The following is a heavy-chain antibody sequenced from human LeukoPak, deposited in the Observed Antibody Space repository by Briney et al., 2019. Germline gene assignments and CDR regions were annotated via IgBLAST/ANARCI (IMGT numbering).Heavy chain of an antibody. CDR1: GGFIRSHY. J-gene: IGHJ4*02. V-gene: IGHV4-59*11. CDR2: IYYSGST. D-gene: IGHD2-15*01. Sequence: SETLSLTCTVSGGFIRSHYWIWIRQPPGKGLEWIGYIYYSGSTNYNPSLKSRVTISVDTSKNQFSLKLSSVTAADTAVYYCAREEVVRSEGYYFDYWGQGTLVTVSS. CDR3: AREEVVRSEGYYFDY.